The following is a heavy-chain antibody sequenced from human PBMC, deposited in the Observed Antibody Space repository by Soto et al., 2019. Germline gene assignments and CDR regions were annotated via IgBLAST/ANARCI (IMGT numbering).Heavy chain of an antibody. CDR2: ISTEGASM. D-gene: IGHD2-21*01. CDR1: GFTFRNYN. J-gene: IGHJ4*02. V-gene: IGHV3-21*06. CDR3: APDIAAPGGDYFDS. Sequence: EVQLVESGGGLVKAGGSLRLFCTASGFTFRNYNMNWVRQAPGKGLEWVSSISTEGASMFYADSVKARFTIARDNAQNTMILGIDSARAEDTAVYYCAPDIAAPGGDYFDSCGQRTLVTVSS.